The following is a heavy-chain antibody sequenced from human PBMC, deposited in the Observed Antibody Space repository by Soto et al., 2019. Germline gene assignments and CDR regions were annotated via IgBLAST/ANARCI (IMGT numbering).Heavy chain of an antibody. V-gene: IGHV4-39*01. CDR2: IYYVGTT. J-gene: IGHJ6*02. D-gene: IGHD2-2*01. Sequence: QLQLQESGPGLVKPSETLSLTCTVSSASISSSSYTWGWIRQPPGKGLEWIGSIYYVGTTYYNPSLHSRVTVSVDTSKNQFSLKVTSVTAADTAVYYCARLHGYCISSSCHGHYAMDVWGQGTTVTVSS. CDR3: ARLHGYCISSSCHGHYAMDV. CDR1: SASISSSSYT.